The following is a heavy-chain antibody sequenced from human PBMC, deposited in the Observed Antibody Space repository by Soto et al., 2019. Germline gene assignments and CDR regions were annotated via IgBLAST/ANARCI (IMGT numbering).Heavy chain of an antibody. CDR1: GFTFNSYA. V-gene: IGHV3-23*01. Sequence: EVQLLESGGGLVQPGGSLRVSCAGSGFTFNSYAMSWVRQAPGKGLEWVSAISGSGGSTYYADSVKGRFTISRDNSKNRLYLQMNSLRADDTAVYYCAKGGGAYAFDIWGQGTMVTVSS. J-gene: IGHJ3*02. CDR3: AKGGGAYAFDI. D-gene: IGHD3-10*01. CDR2: ISGSGGST.